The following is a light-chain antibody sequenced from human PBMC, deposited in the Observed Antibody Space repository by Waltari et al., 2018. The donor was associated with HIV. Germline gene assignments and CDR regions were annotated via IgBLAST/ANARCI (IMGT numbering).Light chain of an antibody. Sequence: QSVLTQPPSASGTPGQRVTISCSGSSSNIGSNYVYWYQQLLGTTPKLPIYRNTQRPSGVPDLFAGSKSGTAAALAISGLRSEDEADYYCAAWDASLSGNWVFGGGTKLTVL. J-gene: IGLJ3*02. V-gene: IGLV1-47*01. CDR1: SSNIGSNY. CDR2: RNT. CDR3: AAWDASLSGNWV.